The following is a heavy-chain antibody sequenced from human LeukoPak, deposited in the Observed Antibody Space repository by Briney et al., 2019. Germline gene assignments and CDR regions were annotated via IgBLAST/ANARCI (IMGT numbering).Heavy chain of an antibody. CDR3: ARDPSLRVTLDY. D-gene: IGHD5/OR15-5a*01. J-gene: IGHJ4*02. CDR1: GFTVSSNY. Sequence: PGGSLRLSCAASGFTVSSNYMRWVRQAPGKGLEWVAVVWYDGSNKYYADSVKGRFTTPRDNSKNMLYLQMNSLRAEDTAVYYCARDPSLRVTLDYWGQGTLVTVSS. CDR2: VWYDGSNK. V-gene: IGHV3-33*08.